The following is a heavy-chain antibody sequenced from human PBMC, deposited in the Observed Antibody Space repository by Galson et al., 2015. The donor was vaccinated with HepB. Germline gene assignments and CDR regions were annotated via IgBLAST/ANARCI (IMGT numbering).Heavy chain of an antibody. Sequence: SLKLSCEASGYTFSSYSIHWVRQAPGQGLEWVAVIKYDGSNKNYADSVKGRFTISRDKSMSTLYMQMNRLRAEDTAVYYCARSISKWRRPDYGTDVWGQGTTVTVSS. CDR2: IKYDGSNK. D-gene: IGHD5-12*01. CDR3: ARSISKWRRPDYGTDV. V-gene: IGHV3-30*01. CDR1: GYTFSSYS. J-gene: IGHJ6*02.